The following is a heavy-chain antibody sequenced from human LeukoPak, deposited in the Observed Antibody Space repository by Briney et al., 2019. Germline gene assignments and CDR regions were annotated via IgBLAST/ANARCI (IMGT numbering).Heavy chain of an antibody. D-gene: IGHD6-13*01. J-gene: IGHJ5*02. CDR1: GGSISSSSYY. V-gene: IGHV4-39*01. Sequence: SSETLSLTCTVSGGSISSSSYYWGWIRQPPGKGLEWIGSIYYSGSTYYNPSLKSRVTISVDTSKNQFSLKLSSVTAADTAVYYCARGRTLAAGGSGFDPWGQGTLVTVSS. CDR3: ARGRTLAAGGSGFDP. CDR2: IYYSGST.